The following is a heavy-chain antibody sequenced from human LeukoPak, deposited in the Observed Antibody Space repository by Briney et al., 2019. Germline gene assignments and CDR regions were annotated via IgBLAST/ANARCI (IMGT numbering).Heavy chain of an antibody. D-gene: IGHD6-25*01. Sequence: KPPETLSLTCSVSGGSVSSYYWSWIRQSPGKGLEWIGYIHNSGRTNYNPSLKSRVTGFVDTSKNQFSLKLSSVTAADTAVYFCARLSSGATDFDYWGQGTLVTVSS. CDR2: IHNSGRT. CDR3: ARLSSGATDFDY. V-gene: IGHV4-4*08. CDR1: GGSVSSYY. J-gene: IGHJ4*02.